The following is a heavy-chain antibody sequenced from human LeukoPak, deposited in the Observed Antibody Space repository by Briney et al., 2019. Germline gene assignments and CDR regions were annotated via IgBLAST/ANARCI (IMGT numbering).Heavy chain of an antibody. D-gene: IGHD6-13*01. CDR1: GFTFSSYT. CDR2: ISGSGGST. Sequence: PGGSLRLSCAASGFTFSSYTMHWIRQAPGKGLEWVSAISGSGGSTYYADSVKGRFTISRDNSKNTLYLQVNSLRAEDTAVYYCAKPQGYSSSWFFDYWGQGTLVTVSS. CDR3: AKPQGYSSSWFFDY. V-gene: IGHV3-23*01. J-gene: IGHJ4*02.